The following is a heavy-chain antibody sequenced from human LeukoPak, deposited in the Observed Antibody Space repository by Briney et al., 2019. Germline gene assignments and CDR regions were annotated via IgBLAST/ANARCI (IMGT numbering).Heavy chain of an antibody. D-gene: IGHD3-22*01. CDR3: AKRGVVIRVILVGFHKEAYYFDS. CDR2: INQDGGTE. Sequence: GGSLRLSCAAYGFTFTNYWLTRVRQAPGKGLEWVANINQDGGTEYYVDSMKGRFTISRDNAKNLVYLQMNSLRAEDTAVYFCAKRGVVIRVILVGFHKEAYYFDSWGQGALVTVSS. CDR1: GFTFTNYW. J-gene: IGHJ4*02. V-gene: IGHV3-7*03.